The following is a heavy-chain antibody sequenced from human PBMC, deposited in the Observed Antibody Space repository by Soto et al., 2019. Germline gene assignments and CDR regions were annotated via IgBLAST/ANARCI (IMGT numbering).Heavy chain of an antibody. CDR3: AKKGVTRGDFGL. D-gene: IGHD2-21*02. V-gene: IGHV4-4*02. J-gene: IGHJ2*01. Sequence: QVQLQESGPGLVKPSGTLSLTCAVSGGSISSNNWWSWVRQPPGKGLEWIGEIHHSGSANYNPSRKSRVTISLYKSNNEFSLKLSSVTAADTAVYYCAKKGVTRGDFGLWGRGTLVTVSS. CDR2: IHHSGSA. CDR1: GGSISSNNW.